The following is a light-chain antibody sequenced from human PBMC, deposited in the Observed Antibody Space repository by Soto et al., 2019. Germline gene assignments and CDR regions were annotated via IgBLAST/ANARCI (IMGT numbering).Light chain of an antibody. CDR3: SSYTSSSTLV. CDR2: EVS. V-gene: IGLV2-14*01. Sequence: QSALTQPASVSGSPGQSITISCTGTSSDVGGYKYVSWYQQHPDKAPKLMIYEVSNRPSGISNRFSGSKSGNTASLTLSGLQAEDEADYYCSSYTSSSTLVFGGGTKVTVL. CDR1: SSDVGGYKY. J-gene: IGLJ2*01.